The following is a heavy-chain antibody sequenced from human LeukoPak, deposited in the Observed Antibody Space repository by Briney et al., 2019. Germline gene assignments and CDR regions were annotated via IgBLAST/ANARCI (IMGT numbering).Heavy chain of an antibody. V-gene: IGHV4-39*01. J-gene: IGHJ4*02. Sequence: PSETLSLTCTVSGGSISSGAYHWGWIRQPPEKGLKWIGNVYHSGSAYYHPSLKSLVIIFVDTSQNQFSLKLTSVTAADTAIYYRARLPIVLPNFDWLLSLEDYFDYWGQGTLVTVSS. D-gene: IGHD3-9*01. CDR3: ARLPIVLPNFDWLLSLEDYFDY. CDR1: GGSISSGAYH. CDR2: VYHSGSA.